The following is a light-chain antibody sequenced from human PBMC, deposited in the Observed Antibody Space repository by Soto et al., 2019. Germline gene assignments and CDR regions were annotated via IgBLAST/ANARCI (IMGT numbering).Light chain of an antibody. CDR1: NSNLGAGYD. CDR3: QSYDNSLRAYA. J-gene: IGLJ1*01. CDR2: DNT. Sequence: QSVLAQPASVSGAPGQTVSISCTVTNSNLGAGYDVHWYRHLPGTAPTLLISDNTNRPSGVPDRFSGSKSGTSASLAISGLQSEDEADYYCQSYDNSLRAYAFGPGTKVT. V-gene: IGLV1-40*01.